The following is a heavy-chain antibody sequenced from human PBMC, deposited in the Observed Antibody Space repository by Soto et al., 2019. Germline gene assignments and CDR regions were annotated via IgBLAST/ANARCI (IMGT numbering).Heavy chain of an antibody. CDR2: INHSGST. V-gene: IGHV4-34*01. Sequence: SETLSLTCAVYGGSFSGYYWSWIRQPPGKGLEWIGEINHSGSTNYNPSLKSRVTISVDTSKNQFSLKLSSVTAADTAVYYCARAKHYNWFDPWGQGTLVPVSS. J-gene: IGHJ5*02. CDR3: ARAKHYNWFDP. CDR1: GGSFSGYY.